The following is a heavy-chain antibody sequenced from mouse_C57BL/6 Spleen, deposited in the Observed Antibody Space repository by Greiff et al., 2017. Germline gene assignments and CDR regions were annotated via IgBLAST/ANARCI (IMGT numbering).Heavy chain of an antibody. CDR2: INPNNGGT. V-gene: IGHV1-22*01. Sequence: EVQLQQSGPELVKPGASVKMSCKASGYTFTDYNMHWVKQSHGKSLEWIGYINPNNGGTSYNQKFKGKATLTVNKSSSTAYMELRSLTSEDSAVYYCASYGSSYGYAMDYWGQGTSVTVSS. D-gene: IGHD1-1*01. CDR1: GYTFTDYN. CDR3: ASYGSSYGYAMDY. J-gene: IGHJ4*01.